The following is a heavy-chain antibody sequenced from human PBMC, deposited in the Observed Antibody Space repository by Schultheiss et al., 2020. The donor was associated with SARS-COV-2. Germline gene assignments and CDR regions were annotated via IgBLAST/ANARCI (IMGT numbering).Heavy chain of an antibody. CDR2: ISYNGKTE. J-gene: IGHJ5*02. CDR1: GFTFSSYG. CDR3: AKESAEEIGLHYDQ. Sequence: GESLKISCAASGFTFSSYGMHWVRQVPGKGLEWVAVISYNGKTEYYADSVKGRFTISRDNSKNTLYLQMNSLRPEDTAVYYCAKESAEEIGLHYDQWGQGTLVTVSS. V-gene: IGHV3-30*18. D-gene: IGHD6-13*01.